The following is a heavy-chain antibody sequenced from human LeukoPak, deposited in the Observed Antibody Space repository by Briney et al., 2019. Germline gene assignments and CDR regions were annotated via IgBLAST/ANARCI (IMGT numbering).Heavy chain of an antibody. D-gene: IGHD3-9*01. CDR2: IYHSGST. CDR1: GGSISSSNW. Sequence: SGTLSLTCAVSGGSISSSNWWSWVRPPPGKGLEWIGVIYHSGSTNYNPSLKSRVTISVDASKNQFSLKLSSVTAADTAVYYCARAADYDILTGYPYYFDYWGQGTRVTVSS. J-gene: IGHJ4*02. CDR3: ARAADYDILTGYPYYFDY. V-gene: IGHV4-4*02.